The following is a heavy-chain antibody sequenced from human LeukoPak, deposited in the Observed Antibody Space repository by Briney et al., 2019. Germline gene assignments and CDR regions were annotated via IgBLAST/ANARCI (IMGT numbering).Heavy chain of an antibody. J-gene: IGHJ4*02. D-gene: IGHD3-10*01. CDR2: ISGSGAST. V-gene: IGHV3-23*01. CDR1: GFSFSSYA. CDR3: AKGGGITLVRGVTVDY. Sequence: QTGASLRLSCAASGFSFSSYAMSWVRQAPGKGLEWVSSISGSGASTYYADSVKGRVTISRDNSKDTLYLQMNSLRAEDTAVYSCAKGGGITLVRGVTVDYWGQGTLVTVSS.